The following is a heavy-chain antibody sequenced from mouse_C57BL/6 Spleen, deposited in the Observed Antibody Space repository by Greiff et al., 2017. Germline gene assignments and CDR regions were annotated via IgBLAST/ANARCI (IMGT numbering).Heavy chain of an antibody. CDR2: IDPSDSYT. J-gene: IGHJ3*01. Sequence: QVQLQQPGAELVKPGASVKLSCKASGYTFTSYWMQWVKQRPGQGLEWIGEIDPSDSYTNYNQQFKGKATLTVDTSSSTAYMQLSSLTSEDSAVYYCARGNYDLYWGQGTLVTVSA. CDR3: ARGNYDLY. D-gene: IGHD2-1*01. CDR1: GYTFTSYW. V-gene: IGHV1-50*01.